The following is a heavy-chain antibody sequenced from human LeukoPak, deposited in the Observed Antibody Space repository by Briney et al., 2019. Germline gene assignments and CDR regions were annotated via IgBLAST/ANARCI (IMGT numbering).Heavy chain of an antibody. J-gene: IGHJ4*02. D-gene: IGHD2-15*01. CDR2: INHSGST. CDR1: GGSFSGHY. Sequence: SETLSLTCAVYGGSFSGHYWSWIRQPPGKGLEWIGEINHSGSTNYNPSLESRVTISVDTSKNHFSLKLSSVTAADTAVYYCARSGGRYWGQGTLVTVSS. CDR3: ARSGGRY. V-gene: IGHV4-34*01.